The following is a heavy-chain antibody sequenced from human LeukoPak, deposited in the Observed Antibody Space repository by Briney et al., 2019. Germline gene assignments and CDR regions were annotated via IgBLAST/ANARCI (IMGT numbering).Heavy chain of an antibody. Sequence: ASVKVSCKASGYTFTGYYMHWVRQAPGQGLEWMGWINPNSGGTNYAQKFQGRVTMTRDTSISTAYMELSRQRSDDTAVYYCARSYDFWSRYYYGMDVWGQGTTVTVSS. J-gene: IGHJ6*02. CDR2: INPNSGGT. D-gene: IGHD3-3*01. V-gene: IGHV1-2*02. CDR3: ARSYDFWSRYYYGMDV. CDR1: GYTFTGYY.